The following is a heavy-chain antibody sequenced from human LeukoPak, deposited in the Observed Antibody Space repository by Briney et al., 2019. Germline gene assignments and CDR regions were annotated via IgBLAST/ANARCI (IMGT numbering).Heavy chain of an antibody. D-gene: IGHD3-16*01. CDR1: GSSITNTYY. CDR3: ARVLNVPKLIDS. J-gene: IGHJ4*02. CDR2: VFQLQTVRT. V-gene: IGHV4-38-2*02. Sequence: SETLSLTCTVSGSSITNTYYWAWFRQPPGKGLEWIATVFQLQTVRTFSSPSLESRVTLSLDTSQNQFSLNLTSVTAADTALYFCARVLNVPKLIDSWGQGTLVTVSS.